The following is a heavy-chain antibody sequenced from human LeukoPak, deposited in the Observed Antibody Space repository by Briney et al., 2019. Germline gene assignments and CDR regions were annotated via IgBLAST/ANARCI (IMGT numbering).Heavy chain of an antibody. CDR1: GFTFSSYS. CDR2: IWYDGSNK. Sequence: GGSLRLSCAASGFTFSSYSMNWVRQAPGKGLEWVAVIWYDGSNKYYGDSVKGRFTISRDNSKNTLYLQMNGLRAEDTAVYYCARDRVVVAATEGYYFDYWGQGSLVTVSS. V-gene: IGHV3-33*08. CDR3: ARDRVVVAATEGYYFDY. D-gene: IGHD2-15*01. J-gene: IGHJ4*02.